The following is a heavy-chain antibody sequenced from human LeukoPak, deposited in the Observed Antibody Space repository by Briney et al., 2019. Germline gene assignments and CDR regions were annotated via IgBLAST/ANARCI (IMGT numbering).Heavy chain of an antibody. J-gene: IGHJ4*02. CDR2: ITTYNGNT. Sequence: GASVKVSCKASGYTFASYPISWVRQAPGQGLEWMGWITTYNGNTNYAQKLQGRVTMTTDTSTCTAYMDLRGLRSDDTAVYYCARGYDYGDYVGDFDYWGQGTLVTVSS. V-gene: IGHV1-18*01. CDR1: GYTFASYP. D-gene: IGHD4-17*01. CDR3: ARGYDYGDYVGDFDY.